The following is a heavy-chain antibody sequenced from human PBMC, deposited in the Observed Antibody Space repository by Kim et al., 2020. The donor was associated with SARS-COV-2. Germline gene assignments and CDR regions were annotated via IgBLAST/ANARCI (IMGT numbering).Heavy chain of an antibody. CDR1: GFTVSSNY. V-gene: IGHV3-66*01. Sequence: GGSLRLSCAVSGFTVSSNYMNWVRQAPGKGLEWVSVIYSGGSTYYADSVKGRFTISRDNSKNTLYLQMNSLRAEDTAVYYCASGRDYLYWFFDLWGRGTLVTVSS. J-gene: IGHJ2*01. D-gene: IGHD4-17*01. CDR2: IYSGGST. CDR3: ASGRDYLYWFFDL.